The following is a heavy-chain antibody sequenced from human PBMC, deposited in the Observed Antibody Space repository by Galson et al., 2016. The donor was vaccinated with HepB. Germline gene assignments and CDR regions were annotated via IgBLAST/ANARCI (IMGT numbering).Heavy chain of an antibody. CDR2: TYYRSKWYN. J-gene: IGHJ4*02. D-gene: IGHD1-26*01. Sequence: CAISGDSVSSNSAAWNWIRQSPSRGLEWLGRTYYRSKWYNDYAVSVKSRIAINPDTAKNQFSLRLTSVTPEDSAVYYCARSTSLGSATNFDYWGLGTLVTVSS. CDR1: GDSVSSNSAA. CDR3: ARSTSLGSATNFDY. V-gene: IGHV6-1*01.